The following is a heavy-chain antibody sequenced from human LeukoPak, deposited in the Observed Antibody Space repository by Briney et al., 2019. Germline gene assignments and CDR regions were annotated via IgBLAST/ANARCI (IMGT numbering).Heavy chain of an antibody. CDR2: ISSSSSYI. J-gene: IGHJ4*02. Sequence: GGSVRLSCAASGFTFSSYSMNWVRQAPGKGLEWVSSISSSSSYIYYADSVKGRFTISRDNAKNSLYLQMNSLRAEDTAVYYCARDLNYDSSGLDYWGQGTLVTVSS. V-gene: IGHV3-21*01. CDR1: GFTFSSYS. CDR3: ARDLNYDSSGLDY. D-gene: IGHD3-22*01.